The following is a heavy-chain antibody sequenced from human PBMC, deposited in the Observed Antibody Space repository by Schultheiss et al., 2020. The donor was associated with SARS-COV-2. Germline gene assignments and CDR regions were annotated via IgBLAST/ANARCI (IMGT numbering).Heavy chain of an antibody. V-gene: IGHV4-31*11. Sequence: SETLSLTCAVYGGSFSGYYWSWIRQHPGKGLEWIGYIYYSGSTYYNPSLKSRVTISVDTSKNQFSLKLSSVTAADTAVYYCASFTVTTGYWGQGTLVTVSS. CDR3: ASFTVTTGY. J-gene: IGHJ4*02. CDR2: IYYSGST. D-gene: IGHD4-17*01. CDR1: GGSFSGYY.